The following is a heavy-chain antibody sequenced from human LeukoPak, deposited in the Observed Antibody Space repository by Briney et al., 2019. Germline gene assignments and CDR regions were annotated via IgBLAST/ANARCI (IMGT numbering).Heavy chain of an antibody. CDR3: GRVIAGAIDY. J-gene: IGHJ4*02. CDR2: INLDGSDR. Sequence: PGGSLNLSCEASGSPLGGYSMTWFPQAPGKGLEWVANINLDGSDRFYVGFVKGRFTISRDNADNSLYLQMSSLRAEDTAVYYCGRVIAGAIDYWGQGTLVTVSS. D-gene: IGHD6-13*01. V-gene: IGHV3-7*01. CDR1: GSPLGGYS.